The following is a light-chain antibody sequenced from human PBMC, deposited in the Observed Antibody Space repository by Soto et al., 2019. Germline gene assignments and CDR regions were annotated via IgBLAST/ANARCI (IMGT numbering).Light chain of an antibody. V-gene: IGKV3-11*01. CDR3: QQRTGS. J-gene: IGKJ4*01. Sequence: EIVLTQSPVPLSLSPGERATLSCRASQSLSSPLGGDCLSWYQHKPGQAPRLLIPDASSRAPGIPARFNGSGSWTGVTLTISSLAPEDFGVYYCQQRTGSVGGGTKVEI. CDR2: DAS. CDR1: QSLSSP.